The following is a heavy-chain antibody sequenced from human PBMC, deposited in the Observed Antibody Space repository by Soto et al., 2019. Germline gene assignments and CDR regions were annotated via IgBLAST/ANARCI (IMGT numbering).Heavy chain of an antibody. CDR1: GYTFSRYG. Sequence: ASVKVSCKASGYTFSRYGIIWVRQAPGQGLEWMGWISGYNGDTNYAQKFQGRVTMTIDTSTTTAYMELRGLTSDDTAIYYCAKNGQPPYYYYGLDVWGQGTTVTVS. D-gene: IGHD2-8*01. CDR3: AKNGQPPYYYYGLDV. CDR2: ISGYNGDT. J-gene: IGHJ6*02. V-gene: IGHV1-18*01.